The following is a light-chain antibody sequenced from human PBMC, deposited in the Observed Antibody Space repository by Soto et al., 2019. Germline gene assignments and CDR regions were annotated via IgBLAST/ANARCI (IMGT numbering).Light chain of an antibody. CDR2: GAS. CDR3: QQYGSSALT. J-gene: IGKJ4*01. CDR1: QTVSSTY. Sequence: EIVLTQSPGTLSLSPGERATLSCRASQTVSSTYLAWYQQKPGQAPRLLIYGASSRATGIPDRFSGSGSGTDFTLTISRLEPEDFAVYYCQQYGSSALTFGEGTKVESK. V-gene: IGKV3-20*01.